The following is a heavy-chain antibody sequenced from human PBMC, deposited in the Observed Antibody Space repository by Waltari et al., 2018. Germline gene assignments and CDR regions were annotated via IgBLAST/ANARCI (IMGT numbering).Heavy chain of an antibody. CDR2: TGST. D-gene: IGHD3-10*01. V-gene: IGHV4-39*01. CDR3: VRQGSGGRAFDI. J-gene: IGHJ3*02. CDR1: GGPITSSSSY. Sequence: QLQLQESGPGLVKASETLSLTCIVSGGPITSSSSYWGWIRQPPGKGLEWIGSTGSTYHNPSHKSRVTISVDTSKSQFSLKLSSVTAADTAVYYCVRQGSGGRAFDIWGLGTMVTVSS.